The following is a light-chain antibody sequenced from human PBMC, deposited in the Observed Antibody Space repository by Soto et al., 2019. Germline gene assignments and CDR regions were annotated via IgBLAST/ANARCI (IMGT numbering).Light chain of an antibody. V-gene: IGKV3-20*01. CDR2: GAS. CDR1: QSVSSSY. Sequence: NVLSMSPGTLSLSPGERASLSCRASQSVSSSYLAWYQQKPGQAPRLLIYGASSRATGIPDRFSGSGSGTDFTLTISRLEPEDFAVYYCQQYGSSPRTFGQGTKVDI. J-gene: IGKJ1*01. CDR3: QQYGSSPRT.